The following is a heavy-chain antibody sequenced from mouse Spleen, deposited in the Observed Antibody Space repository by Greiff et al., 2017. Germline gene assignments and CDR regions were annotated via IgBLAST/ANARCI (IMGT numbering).Heavy chain of an antibody. J-gene: IGHJ2*01. Sequence: DVKLQESGPELVKPGASVKIPCKASGYTFTDYNMDWVKQSHGKSLEWIGDINPNNGGTIYNQKFKGKATLTVDKSSTTAYMELRSLTSEDTAVYYCARSYYYDSSPYYFDYWGQGTTLTVSS. CDR3: ARSYYYDSSPYYFDY. V-gene: IGHV1-18*01. D-gene: IGHD1-1*01. CDR1: GYTFTDYN. CDR2: INPNNGGT.